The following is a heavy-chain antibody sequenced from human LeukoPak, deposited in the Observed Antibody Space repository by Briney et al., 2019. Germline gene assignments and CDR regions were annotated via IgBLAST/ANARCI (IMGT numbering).Heavy chain of an antibody. V-gene: IGHV3-9*01. J-gene: IGHJ3*01. CDR3: ARVKTTTWGAFDY. D-gene: IGHD1-14*01. CDR2: ITWNSDRL. CDR1: GFTFDDYA. Sequence: GGSLRLSCAVSGFTFDDYALHWVRLLPVKGLEWVSSITWNSDRLRYADSVKGRFTISRDNTKNSLYLEMKSLTIEDTALYYCARVKTTTWGAFDYWGPGTMVTVSS.